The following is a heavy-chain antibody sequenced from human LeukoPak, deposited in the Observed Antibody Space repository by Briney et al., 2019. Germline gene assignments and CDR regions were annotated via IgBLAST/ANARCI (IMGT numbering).Heavy chain of an antibody. CDR2: IYTSGST. Sequence: PSQTLSLTCTVSGGSISSGSYYWSWIRQPAGKGLEWIGRIYTSGSTNYNPSLKSRVTISVDTSKNQFSLKLSSVTAADTAVYYCARAPTYYYDSSGYYGGVLFDYWGQGTLVTVSS. CDR3: ARAPTYYYDSSGYYGGVLFDY. D-gene: IGHD3-22*01. V-gene: IGHV4-61*02. J-gene: IGHJ4*02. CDR1: GGSISSGSYY.